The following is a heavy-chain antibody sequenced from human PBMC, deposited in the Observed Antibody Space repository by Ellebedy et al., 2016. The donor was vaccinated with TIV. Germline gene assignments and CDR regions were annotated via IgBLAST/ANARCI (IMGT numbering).Heavy chain of an antibody. V-gene: IGHV4-31*03. J-gene: IGHJ3*02. D-gene: IGHD4-17*01. CDR2: IYYNGNT. Sequence: SETLSLTCTVSGASIDSGGYYWNWIRQHPGKGLEWVGYIYYNGNTYYNPSLKSRLTISLDTPRTQFSLTLSSVTAADTAVYYCARDANDYGIDAFDIWGQGTMVTVSS. CDR3: ARDANDYGIDAFDI. CDR1: GASIDSGGYY.